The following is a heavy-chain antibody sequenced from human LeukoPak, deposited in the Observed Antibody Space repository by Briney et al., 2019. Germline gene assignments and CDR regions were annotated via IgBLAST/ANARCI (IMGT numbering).Heavy chain of an antibody. CDR1: GGTFSSYA. V-gene: IGHV1-69*13. CDR2: IIPIFGTA. D-gene: IGHD6-13*01. CDR3: AKDGIAAAGPHWFDP. J-gene: IGHJ5*02. Sequence: SVKVSFKASGGTFSSYAISWVRPAPGQGLEWMGGIIPIFGTANYAQKFQGRVTITADESTSTAYMELSSLRSEDTAVYYCAKDGIAAAGPHWFDPWGQGTLVTVSS.